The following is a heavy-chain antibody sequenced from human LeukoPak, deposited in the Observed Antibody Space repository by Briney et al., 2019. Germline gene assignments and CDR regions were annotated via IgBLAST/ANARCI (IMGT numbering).Heavy chain of an antibody. CDR2: ISYDESNK. CDR1: GFTFSSYG. Sequence: PGGSLRLSCAASGFTFSSYGMHWVRQAPGKGLEWVAVISYDESNKYYADSVKGRFTISRDNSKNTLYLQMNSLRAEDTAVYYCARDLGYASETNYGMDVWGQGTTVTVFS. V-gene: IGHV3-30*19. CDR3: ARDLGYASETNYGMDV. J-gene: IGHJ6*02. D-gene: IGHD3-10*01.